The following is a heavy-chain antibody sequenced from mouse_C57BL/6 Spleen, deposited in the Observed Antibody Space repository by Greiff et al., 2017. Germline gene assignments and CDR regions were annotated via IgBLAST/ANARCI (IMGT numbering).Heavy chain of an antibody. CDR1: GFNIKDYY. CDR3: TTSYYYGSSSFAY. Sequence: VQLKQSGAELVRPGASVKLSCTASGFNIKDYYMHWVKQRPEQGLEWIGRIDPEDGETEYAPKFQGKATMTADTSSNTAYLQLSSLTSEDTAVYYCTTSYYYGSSSFAYWGQETLVTVSA. CDR2: IDPEDGET. J-gene: IGHJ3*01. D-gene: IGHD1-1*01. V-gene: IGHV14-1*01.